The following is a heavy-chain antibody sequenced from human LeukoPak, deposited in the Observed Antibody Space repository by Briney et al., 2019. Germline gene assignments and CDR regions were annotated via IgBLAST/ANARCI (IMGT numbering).Heavy chain of an antibody. CDR2: IDFSGST. D-gene: IGHD2-15*01. V-gene: IGHV4-39*01. Sequence: ASETLSLTCTVAGGSISSSSYYWGWLRQPPGKGLEWIGSIDFSGSTYYNPSLKSRVTISVDMSKNQFSLKLSSVTAADTAVYYCARHSWVGYCSGGSCYPTPFDYWGQGTLVTVSS. J-gene: IGHJ4*02. CDR3: ARHSWVGYCSGGSCYPTPFDY. CDR1: GGSISSSSYY.